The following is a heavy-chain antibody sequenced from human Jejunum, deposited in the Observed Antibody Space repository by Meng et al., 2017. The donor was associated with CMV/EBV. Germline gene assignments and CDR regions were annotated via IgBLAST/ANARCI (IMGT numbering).Heavy chain of an antibody. J-gene: IGHJ6*04. CDR1: YS. Sequence: YSMNWVRQAAGKGVEGVSFISSGSNYKQYIDSVKGRFTISRDNAKNSPYLQINSLRVEDTAGYYCARRRRRCNKIRCQPGGMVVWCEGTTVTVSS. CDR3: ARRRRRCNKIRCQPGGMVV. V-gene: IGHV3-21*01. CDR2: ISSGSNYK. D-gene: IGHD2/OR15-2a*01.